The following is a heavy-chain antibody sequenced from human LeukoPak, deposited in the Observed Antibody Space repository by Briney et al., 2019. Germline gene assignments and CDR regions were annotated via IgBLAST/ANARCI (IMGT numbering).Heavy chain of an antibody. CDR2: IRHDGSNK. CDR1: GFTFSTYG. D-gene: IGHD5-12*01. Sequence: PGGSLRLSCAAAGFTFSTYGMHWVRQAPGKGLEWVTFIRHDGSNKYYADSVKGRFTISRDNSKNTLYLQMNSLRAEDTAVYYCAKRPIVATIPAGYWGQGTLVTVSS. J-gene: IGHJ4*02. V-gene: IGHV3-30*02. CDR3: AKRPIVATIPAGY.